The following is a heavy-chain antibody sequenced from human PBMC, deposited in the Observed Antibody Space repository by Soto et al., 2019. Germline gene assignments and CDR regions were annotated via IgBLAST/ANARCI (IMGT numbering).Heavy chain of an antibody. Sequence: LRLSCADSGFTFSSYGMHWARQAPGKGLEWVAVISYDGSNKYYADSVKGRFTISRDNSKNTLYLQMNSLRAEDTAVYYCARGDYHYYGMKVWGQGTTVTVSS. CDR1: GFTFSSYG. D-gene: IGHD3-16*01. CDR2: ISYDGSNK. J-gene: IGHJ6*02. CDR3: ARGDYHYYGMKV. V-gene: IGHV3-30*03.